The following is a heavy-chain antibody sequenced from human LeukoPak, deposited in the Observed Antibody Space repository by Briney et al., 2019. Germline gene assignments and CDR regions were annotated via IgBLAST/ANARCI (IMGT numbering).Heavy chain of an antibody. V-gene: IGHV3-66*01. CDR3: AGGPSGYHNT. Sequence: AGGSLRLSCAASGFTFSSYEMNWVRQAPGKGLEWVSLIYSGGSTYYADSVKGRFTISRDNSKNTLYLQMNSLRAEDTAVYYCAGGPSGYHNTGGQGTLVTVSS. D-gene: IGHD5-12*01. CDR1: GFTFSSYE. J-gene: IGHJ4*02. CDR2: IYSGGST.